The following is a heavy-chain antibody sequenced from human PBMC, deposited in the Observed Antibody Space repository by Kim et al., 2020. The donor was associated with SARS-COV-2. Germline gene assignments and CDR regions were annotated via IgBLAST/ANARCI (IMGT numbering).Heavy chain of an antibody. D-gene: IGHD3-22*01. CDR1: GFTFSDYY. CDR2: ISSSGSTI. V-gene: IGHV3-11*01. CDR3: ARGYATYYYDSSGYSPPGY. Sequence: GGSLRLSCAASGFTFSDYYMSWIRQAPGKGLEWVSYISSSGSTIYYADSVKGRFTISRDNAKNSLYLQMNSLRAEDTAVYYCARGYATYYYDSSGYSPPGYWGQGTLVTVSS. J-gene: IGHJ4*02.